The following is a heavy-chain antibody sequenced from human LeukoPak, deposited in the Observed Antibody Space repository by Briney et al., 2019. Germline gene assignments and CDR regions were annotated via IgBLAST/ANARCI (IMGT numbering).Heavy chain of an antibody. J-gene: IGHJ6*03. D-gene: IGHD2-2*01. Sequence: SETLSLTCTVSGGSISSGSYYWSRIRQPAGKGLEWIGRIYTSGSTNYNPSLKSRVTISVDTSKNQFSLKLSSVTAADTAVYYCARARGEVVPAFRNYYYYYMDVWGKGTTVTISS. CDR1: GGSISSGSYY. CDR2: IYTSGST. CDR3: ARARGEVVPAFRNYYYYYMDV. V-gene: IGHV4-61*02.